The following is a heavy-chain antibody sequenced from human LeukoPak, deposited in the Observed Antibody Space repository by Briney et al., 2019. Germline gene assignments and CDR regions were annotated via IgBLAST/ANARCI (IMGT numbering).Heavy chain of an antibody. Sequence: PGRSLRLSCAASGFTFSSSAMHWVRQAPGKGLEWVAVISYDGSNKFYADSVKGRFAVSRDNSKNTLYLQMNSLRPEDTAVYYCASNGVTLASSHTSYYYYMDVWGKGTTVTVSS. J-gene: IGHJ6*03. CDR2: ISYDGSNK. V-gene: IGHV3-30*01. D-gene: IGHD2-8*01. CDR3: ASNGVTLASSHTSYYYYMDV. CDR1: GFTFSSSA.